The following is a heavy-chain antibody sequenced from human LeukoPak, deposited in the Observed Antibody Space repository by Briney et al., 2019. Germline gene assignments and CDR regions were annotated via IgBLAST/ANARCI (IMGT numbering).Heavy chain of an antibody. CDR1: GYTFTSYH. V-gene: IGHV1-18*01. D-gene: IGHD4-17*01. J-gene: IGHJ4*02. CDR3: ARGRDHDYGHYFFDY. CDR2: ISADNGNT. Sequence: ASVKVSCKTSGYTFTSYHITWVRQAPGQGLEWMGWISADNGNTNYAQKFQGRVTMTTDTSTSTAYMELRSLRFDDTAVYYCARGRDHDYGHYFFDYWGQGTLVTVSS.